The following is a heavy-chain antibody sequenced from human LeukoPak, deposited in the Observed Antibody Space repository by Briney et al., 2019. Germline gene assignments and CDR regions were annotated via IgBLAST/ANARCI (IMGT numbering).Heavy chain of an antibody. D-gene: IGHD1-26*01. J-gene: IGHJ4*02. CDR1: AFEFSSNW. Sequence: PGGSLRLSCVASAFEFSSNWMSWVRQAPGKGLEWVASIKQDGSETYYVDSVKGRFTISRDKAKNSLYLQMNSLRAEDTAVYYCTRDLHPSYYLPDYWGQGTLVTVSS. CDR3: TRDLHPSYYLPDY. V-gene: IGHV3-7*04. CDR2: IKQDGSET.